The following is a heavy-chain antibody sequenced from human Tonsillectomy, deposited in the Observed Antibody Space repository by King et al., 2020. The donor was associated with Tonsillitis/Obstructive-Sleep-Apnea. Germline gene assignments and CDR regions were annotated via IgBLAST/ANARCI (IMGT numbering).Heavy chain of an antibody. V-gene: IGHV3-23*04. D-gene: IGHD3-3*01. J-gene: IGHJ5*02. CDR2: ISGSGGST. Sequence: VQLVESGGGLVQPGGSLRLSCAASGFTFSSYAMSWVRQAPGKGLEWVSAISGSGGSTYYADSVKCRFTISRDNSKNTLYLQMNSLRAEDTAVYYCAKDRGGITIFGVVIMSWFDPWGQGTLVTVSS. CDR1: GFTFSSYA. CDR3: AKDRGGITIFGVVIMSWFDP.